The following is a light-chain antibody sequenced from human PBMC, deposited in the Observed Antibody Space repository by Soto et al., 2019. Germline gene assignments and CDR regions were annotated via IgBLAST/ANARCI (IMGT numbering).Light chain of an antibody. Sequence: DMQMTQSPSTLSASVGDRVTITCRASQSISTWLAWYQQKPEKAPDLLIYDASSLQTGVPSRFSSSGAGKEFTLTISSLQPNDFATYYCQQYDTYPLSFGGGTEVEI. CDR2: DAS. CDR1: QSISTW. J-gene: IGKJ4*01. CDR3: QQYDTYPLS. V-gene: IGKV1-5*01.